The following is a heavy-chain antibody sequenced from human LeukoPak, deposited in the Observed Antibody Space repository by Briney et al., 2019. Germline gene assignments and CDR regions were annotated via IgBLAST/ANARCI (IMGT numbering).Heavy chain of an antibody. CDR3: VRGTPTPGMDY. V-gene: IGHV7-4-1*02. CDR2: IDTTTGNP. Sequence: ASVKVSCKASGYPFSAHFLNWVRQAPGQGLEWMGNIDTTTGNPRYAQDFTGRFVFSLDTSVSTAYLQITSLKADDTAAYYCVRGTPTPGMDYWGQGTLVTVSS. CDR1: GYPFSAHF. D-gene: IGHD3-10*01. J-gene: IGHJ4*02.